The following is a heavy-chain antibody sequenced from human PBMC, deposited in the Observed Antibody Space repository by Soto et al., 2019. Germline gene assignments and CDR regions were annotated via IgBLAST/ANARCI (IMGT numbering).Heavy chain of an antibody. CDR1: VYSFTSYW. CDR2: IYPGDSDT. J-gene: IGHJ5*02. D-gene: IGHD1-7*01. CDR3: ARVPEYNWNYYWFDP. V-gene: IGHV5-51*01. Sequence: GESLKISCKGSVYSFTSYWIGWVRQMPGKGLEWMGIIYPGDSDTRYSPSFQGQVTISADKSISTAYLQWSSLKASDTAMYYCARVPEYNWNYYWFDPWGQGTLVTVSS.